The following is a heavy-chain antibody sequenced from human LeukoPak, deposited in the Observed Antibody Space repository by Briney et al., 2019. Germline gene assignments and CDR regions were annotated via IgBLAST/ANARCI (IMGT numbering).Heavy chain of an antibody. D-gene: IGHD3-9*01. CDR1: GYTFTSYG. CDR3: ARFGGWLLGYYYYGMDV. J-gene: IGHJ6*02. V-gene: IGHV1-18*01. CDR2: ISAYNGNT. Sequence: ASVKVSCKASGYTFTSYGISWVRQAPGQGLEWMGWISAYNGNTNYARKLQGRVTMTTDTSTSTAYMELRSLRSDDTAVYYCARFGGWLLGYYYYGMDVWGQGTTVTVSS.